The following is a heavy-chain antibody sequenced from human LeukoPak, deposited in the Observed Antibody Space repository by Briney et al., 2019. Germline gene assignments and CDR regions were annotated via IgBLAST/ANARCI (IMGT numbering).Heavy chain of an antibody. CDR3: ARDLGIAGN. J-gene: IGHJ4*02. V-gene: IGHV3-21*01. D-gene: IGHD6-13*01. Sequence: PGGSLRLSCAASGFTFSSYSMNWVRQAPGKGLEWVSSISNSSSYIYYADSVSGRFTISRDNAKNSLYLQMNSLRAENTAVYYCARDLGIAGNWGQGTLVTVSS. CDR1: GFTFSSYS. CDR2: ISNSSSYI.